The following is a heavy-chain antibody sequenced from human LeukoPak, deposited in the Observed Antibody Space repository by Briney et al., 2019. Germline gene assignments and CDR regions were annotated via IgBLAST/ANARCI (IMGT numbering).Heavy chain of an antibody. CDR2: IYYSGST. J-gene: IGHJ6*03. CDR1: GGSISRYY. CDR3: ARGCSGGSCYPSSRYYYYYYMDV. Sequence: SETLSLTCTVSGGSISRYYWSWIRQPPGKGLEWIGYIYYSGSTNYNPSRKSRVTISVDTSKNQFSLKLSSVTAADTAVYYCARGCSGGSCYPSSRYYYYYYMDVWGKGTTVTVSS. D-gene: IGHD2-15*01. V-gene: IGHV4-59*01.